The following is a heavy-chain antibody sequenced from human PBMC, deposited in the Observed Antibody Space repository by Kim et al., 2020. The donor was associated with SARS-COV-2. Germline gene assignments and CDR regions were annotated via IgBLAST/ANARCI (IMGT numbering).Heavy chain of an antibody. Sequence: GGSLRLSCAASGFTVSSNYMSWVRQAPGKGLEWVSVIYSGGSTYYADSVKGRFTISRDNSKNTLYLQMNSLRAEDTAVYYCARDRFDWTIFGVLAYMDVWGKGTTVTVSS. CDR1: GFTVSSNY. CDR2: IYSGGST. J-gene: IGHJ6*03. V-gene: IGHV3-66*01. CDR3: ARDRFDWTIFGVLAYMDV. D-gene: IGHD3-3*01.